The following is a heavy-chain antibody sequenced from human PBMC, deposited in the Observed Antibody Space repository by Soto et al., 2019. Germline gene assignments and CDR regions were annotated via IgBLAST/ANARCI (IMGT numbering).Heavy chain of an antibody. CDR2: MFYGVST. CDR1: GSSINSSGYY. J-gene: IGHJ4*02. V-gene: IGHV4-39*07. D-gene: IGHD3-3*01. CDR3: ARVDFWSERGFDY. Sequence: SETLSLTCTVSGSSINSSGYYWGWIRQPPGKGLEWIGSMFYGVSTYYNPSLKSRVTVSVDTSKNQFSLRLSSVTAADTAVYYCARVDFWSERGFDYWGQGTLVTVSS.